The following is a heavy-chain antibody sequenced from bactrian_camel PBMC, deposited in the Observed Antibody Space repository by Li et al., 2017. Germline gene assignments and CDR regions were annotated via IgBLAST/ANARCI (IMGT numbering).Heavy chain of an antibody. CDR2: IYTGAPRT. V-gene: IGHV3S54*01. Sequence: HVQLVESGGGSVQAGESLRLSCVASGYTLPMNMAWFRRLPGQEREGVAGIYTGAPRTYYADSVKGRVTVSIDENKNILYLEMNNLKPADTGVYYCTADQSCSSLWPIVTATEDADFDYWGQGTQVTVS. CDR3: TADQSCSSLWPIVTATEDADFDY. D-gene: IGHD2*01. CDR1: GYTLPMN. J-gene: IGHJ6*01.